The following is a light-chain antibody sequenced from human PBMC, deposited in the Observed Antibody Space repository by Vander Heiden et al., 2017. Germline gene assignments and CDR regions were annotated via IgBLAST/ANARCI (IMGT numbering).Light chain of an antibody. V-gene: IGKV1-39*01. Sequence: DIHMTQSPSSLSASVGDRVTITCRASQSISSYLNWYQQKPGKAPKLLIYAASSLQSGVPSRFSGSGSGTDFTLTISSLQPEDFATYYCQQSYSTPRTLTFGGGTKVEIK. J-gene: IGKJ4*01. CDR2: AAS. CDR1: QSISSY. CDR3: QQSYSTPRTLT.